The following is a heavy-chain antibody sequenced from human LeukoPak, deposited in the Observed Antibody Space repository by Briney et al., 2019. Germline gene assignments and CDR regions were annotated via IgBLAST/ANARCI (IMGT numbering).Heavy chain of an antibody. Sequence: ASVKVSCKGFEYTFTGYSIHWVRQAPGQGLEWMGWINPNSGGTKYAQKFQDRVTMTRDTSISTAYMELSSLTSDDTAVYYCARLHDIPSKFPWGQGTQVTVSS. CDR2: INPNSGGT. J-gene: IGHJ4*02. D-gene: IGHD3-9*01. CDR1: EYTFTGYS. CDR3: ARLHDIPSKFP. V-gene: IGHV1-2*02.